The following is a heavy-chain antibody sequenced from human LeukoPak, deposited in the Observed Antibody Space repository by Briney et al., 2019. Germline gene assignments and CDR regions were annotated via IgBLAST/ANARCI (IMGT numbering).Heavy chain of an antibody. D-gene: IGHD3-9*01. V-gene: IGHV1-69*13. CDR1: GGTFSSYA. CDR2: IIPIFGTA. Sequence: GASVKVSCKASGGTFSSYAISWVRQAPGQGLEWMGGIIPIFGTANYAQKFQGRVTITADESTSTAYMELSSLRSEDTAVYYCARGRGYYDILTGYHNYYYYYGMDVWGKGTTVTVSS. CDR3: ARGRGYYDILTGYHNYYYYYGMDV. J-gene: IGHJ6*04.